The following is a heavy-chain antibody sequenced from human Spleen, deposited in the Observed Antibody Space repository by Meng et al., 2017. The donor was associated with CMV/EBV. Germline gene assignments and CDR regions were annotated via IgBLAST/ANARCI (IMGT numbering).Heavy chain of an antibody. V-gene: IGHV1-69*05. CDR1: GGTFSSYA. CDR3: ARELHSSSSWFDP. J-gene: IGHJ5*02. D-gene: IGHD6-6*01. CDR2: IIPIFGTV. Sequence: SSVKVSCKASGGTFSSYAISWVRQAPGQGLEWMGVIIPIFGTVNYAQKFQGRVTITTDESTSTAYMELSSLRSEDTAVYYCARELHSSSSWFDPWGQGTLVTVSS.